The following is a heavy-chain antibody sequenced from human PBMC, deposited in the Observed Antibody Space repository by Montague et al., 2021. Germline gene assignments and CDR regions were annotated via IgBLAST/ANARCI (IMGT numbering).Heavy chain of an antibody. CDR1: GDSDGGKEVR. Sequence: CAISGDSDGGKEVRWRWNERTSERELEWKGRRYHRSERKNEYAISVKSRITVNPDTSKNQFSLLLNSVTPEDTAVYYCARGWQKRFDPWGQGTLVTVSS. CDR3: ARGWQKRFDP. CDR2: RYHRSERKN. D-gene: IGHD5-24*01. J-gene: IGHJ5*02. V-gene: IGHV6-1*01.